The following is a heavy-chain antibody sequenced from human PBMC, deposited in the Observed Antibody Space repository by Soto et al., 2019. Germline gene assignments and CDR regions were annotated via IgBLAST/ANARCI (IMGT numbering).Heavy chain of an antibody. D-gene: IGHD5-12*01. Sequence: QVHLVQSGVEVKPPGASVTVSCQDSGYTFFTYDISWVRQAPGQGLEWMGWISTYSCDTKYAQKFQGRVTMTTDTSTTTAYLDLRSMRSDDTAVYYCAIHHGPTTSENWFDTWGQGPLVTVSS. V-gene: IGHV1-18*01. CDR1: GYTFFTYD. CDR2: ISTYSCDT. CDR3: AIHHGPTTSENWFDT. J-gene: IGHJ5*02.